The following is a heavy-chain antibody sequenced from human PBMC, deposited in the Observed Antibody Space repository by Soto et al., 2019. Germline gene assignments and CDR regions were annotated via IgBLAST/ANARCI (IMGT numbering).Heavy chain of an antibody. CDR3: AKASDFWSGSDY. J-gene: IGHJ4*02. V-gene: IGHV3-23*01. CDR2: ISGSGGST. Sequence: EVQLLESGGGLVQPGGSLRLSCAASGFTFSRYAMSWVRQAPGKGLEWVSAISGSGGSTYYADSVKGRFTISRDNSKNTLYLQRNSLRAEDTAVYYCAKASDFWSGSDYWGQGTLVTVSS. D-gene: IGHD3-3*01. CDR1: GFTFSRYA.